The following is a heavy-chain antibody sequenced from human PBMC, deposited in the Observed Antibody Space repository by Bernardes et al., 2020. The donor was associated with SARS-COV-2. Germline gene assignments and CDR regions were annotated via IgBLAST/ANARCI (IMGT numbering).Heavy chain of an antibody. J-gene: IGHJ4*02. D-gene: IGHD2-8*01. Sequence: SETLSLTCTVSGGSISSSSYYWGWIRQPPGKGLEWIGSIYYSGSTYYNPSLKSRVTISVDTSKNQFSLKLSSVTAADTAVYYCAREGIVLMVYDRIKKYYFDYWGQGTLVTVSS. CDR3: AREGIVLMVYDRIKKYYFDY. V-gene: IGHV4-39*07. CDR1: GGSISSSSYY. CDR2: IYYSGST.